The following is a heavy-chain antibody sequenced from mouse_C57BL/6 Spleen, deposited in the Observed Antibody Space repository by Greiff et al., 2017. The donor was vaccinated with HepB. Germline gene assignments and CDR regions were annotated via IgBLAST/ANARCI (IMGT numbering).Heavy chain of an antibody. CDR2: ISSGSSTI. J-gene: IGHJ4*01. D-gene: IGHD4-1*01. Sequence: EVQGVESGGGLVEPGGSLKLSCAASGFTFSDYGMHWVRQAPEKGLEWVAYISSGSSTIYYADTVKGRFTISRDNAKNTLFLQMTSLRSEDTAMYYCAKTGSAMDYWGQGTSVTVSS. CDR1: GFTFSDYG. CDR3: AKTGSAMDY. V-gene: IGHV5-17*01.